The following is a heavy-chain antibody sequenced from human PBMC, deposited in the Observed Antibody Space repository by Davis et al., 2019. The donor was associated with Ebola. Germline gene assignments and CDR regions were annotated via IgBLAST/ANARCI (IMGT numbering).Heavy chain of an antibody. CDR3: ARGGLWRYDSSGYYSY. CDR2: INHSGST. Sequence: GSLRLSCAVSAVSFSGYYWSWIRQPPGKGLEWIGEINHSGSTNYNPSLKSRVTISVDTSKNQFSLKLNSVTAADTAVYYCARGGLWRYDSSGYYSYWGQGTLVTVSS. J-gene: IGHJ4*02. D-gene: IGHD3-22*01. CDR1: AVSFSGYY. V-gene: IGHV4-34*01.